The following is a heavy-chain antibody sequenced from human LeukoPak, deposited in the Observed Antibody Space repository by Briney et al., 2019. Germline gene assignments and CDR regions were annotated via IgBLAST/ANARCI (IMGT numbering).Heavy chain of an antibody. CDR2: ISYDGYDK. J-gene: IGHJ4*02. CDR3: ARDFFPIVDSSWYEIGY. D-gene: IGHD6-13*01. V-gene: IGHV3-30-3*01. Sequence: GGSLRLSCAASGFTFNDYVMYWVRQTPGKGLEWVTLISYDGYDKSYADSVRGRFTISRDNSKNTLYLQMDSLRSEDTAVYYCARDFFPIVDSSWYEIGYWGQGTLVTVSS. CDR1: GFTFNDYV.